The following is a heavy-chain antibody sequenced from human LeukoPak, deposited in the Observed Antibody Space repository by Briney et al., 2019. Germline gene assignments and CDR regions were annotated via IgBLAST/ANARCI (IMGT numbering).Heavy chain of an antibody. CDR1: GFTFSSYA. CDR3: AKDVELAARSPPYYFDY. J-gene: IGHJ4*02. CDR2: ISGSGGST. D-gene: IGHD6-6*01. V-gene: IGHV3-23*01. Sequence: GGSLRLSCAASGFTFSSYAMSWVRQAPGKGLEWVSAISGSGGSTYYADSVKGRFTISRDNSKNTLYLQMNSLRAEDTAVYYCAKDVELAARSPPYYFDYWGQGTLVTVSS.